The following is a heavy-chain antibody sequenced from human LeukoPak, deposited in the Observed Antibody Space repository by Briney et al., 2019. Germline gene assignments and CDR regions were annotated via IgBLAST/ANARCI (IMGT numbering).Heavy chain of an antibody. CDR1: GYSFTDYA. CDR3: ARPYTYYYDSSGYSLYYFDY. V-gene: IGHV1-18*01. CDR2: ISASNGNT. J-gene: IGHJ4*02. D-gene: IGHD3-22*01. Sequence: ASVKVSCKTSGYSFTDYAITWVRQVRGQGLQWVGWISASNGNTDYAQSFQGRATMTTDTSTSTAYLELSSLRSEDTAVYYCARPYTYYYDSSGYSLYYFDYWGQGTLVTVSS.